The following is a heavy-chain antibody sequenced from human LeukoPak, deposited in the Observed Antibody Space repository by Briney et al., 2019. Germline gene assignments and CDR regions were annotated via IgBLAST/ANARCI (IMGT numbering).Heavy chain of an antibody. J-gene: IGHJ3*02. V-gene: IGHV4-39*01. D-gene: IGHD3-16*01. CDR1: GGSISSSSYY. Sequence: SETLSLTCTVSGGSISSSSYYWGWIRQPPGKGLEWIGSIYYSGSTYNNPSLQSRVTISVDTSKNQFSLKLSSVTAADTAVYYCARHSPMITFGGVIPDAFDIWGQGTMVTVSS. CDR2: IYYSGST. CDR3: ARHSPMITFGGVIPDAFDI.